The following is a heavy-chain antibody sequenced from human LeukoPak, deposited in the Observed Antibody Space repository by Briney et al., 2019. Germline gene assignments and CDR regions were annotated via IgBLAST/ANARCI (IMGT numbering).Heavy chain of an antibody. CDR3: ARDAQVTGTTPLDY. V-gene: IGHV1-2*02. Sequence: ASVKVSCKASGYTFTGYYMHWVRQAPGQGLEWMGWINPNSGGTNYAQKFQGRVTMTRDTSISTAYMELRSLRSDDTAVYYCARDAQVTGTTPLDYWGQGTLVTVSS. J-gene: IGHJ4*02. CDR2: INPNSGGT. CDR1: GYTFTGYY. D-gene: IGHD1-20*01.